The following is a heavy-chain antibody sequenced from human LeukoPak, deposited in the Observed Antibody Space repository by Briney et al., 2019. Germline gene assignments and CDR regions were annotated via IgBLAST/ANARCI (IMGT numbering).Heavy chain of an antibody. CDR1: GYTFTGYY. CDR2: INPNSGGT. D-gene: IGHD1-14*01. CDR3: ARGLLAAPYNDAFDI. Sequence: ASVKVSCKASGYTFTGYYMHWVRQAPGQGLEWMGWINPNSGGTNYAQKFQGWVTMTRDTSISTAYMELSRLRSDDTAVYYCARGLLAAPYNDAFDIWGQGTMVTVSS. V-gene: IGHV1-2*04. J-gene: IGHJ3*02.